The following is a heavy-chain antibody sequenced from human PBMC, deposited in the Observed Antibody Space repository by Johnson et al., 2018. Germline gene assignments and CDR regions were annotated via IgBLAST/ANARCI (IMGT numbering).Heavy chain of an antibody. V-gene: IGHV3-33*01. CDR1: GFTFSSYG. J-gene: IGHJ6*02. CDR3: ARDPWQNGRMDV. Sequence: QVQLVESGGGVVQHGRSLRLSCAASGFTFSSYGMHWVRQAPGKGLEWVAVTWYVGSNKYYADSVKGRLTISRDNSKNTLYLQMNSLSAEDTAVYYCARDPWQNGRMDVWGQGTTVTVSS. D-gene: IGHD2-8*01. CDR2: TWYVGSNK.